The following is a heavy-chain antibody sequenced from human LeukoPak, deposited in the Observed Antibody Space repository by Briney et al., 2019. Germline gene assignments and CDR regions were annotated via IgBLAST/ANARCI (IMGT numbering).Heavy chain of an antibody. D-gene: IGHD1-26*01. CDR3: ARFYANEWALPH. CDR2: ISYDGSNK. J-gene: IGHJ4*02. Sequence: RGSLRLSCAASGFTFSSYAMHWVRQAPGKGLEWVAVISYDGSNKYYADSVKGRFTISRDNSKNTLYLQMNSLRAEDTAVYYCARFYANEWALPHWGQGTLVTVSS. V-gene: IGHV3-30*04. CDR1: GFTFSSYA.